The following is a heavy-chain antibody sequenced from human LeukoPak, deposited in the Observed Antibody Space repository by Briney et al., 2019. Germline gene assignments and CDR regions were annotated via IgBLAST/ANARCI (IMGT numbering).Heavy chain of an antibody. Sequence: GRSLRLSCAASGFTFSSYAMHWVRQAPGKGLEWVSAISGSGGSTYYADSVKGRFTISRDNSKNTLYLQMNSLRAEDTAVYYCAKDGTLYSSGRFDYWGQGTLVTVSS. V-gene: IGHV3-23*01. J-gene: IGHJ4*02. CDR2: ISGSGGST. CDR3: AKDGTLYSSGRFDY. D-gene: IGHD6-19*01. CDR1: GFTFSSYA.